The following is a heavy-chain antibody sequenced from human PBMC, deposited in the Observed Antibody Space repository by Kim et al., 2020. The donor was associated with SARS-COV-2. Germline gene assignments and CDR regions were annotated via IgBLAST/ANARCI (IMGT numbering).Heavy chain of an antibody. Sequence: SLRLSCAASGFTFSSYAMSWVRQAPGKGLEWVSIITSSGGSGGSTYYADSVKGRFTISRDNSKNTLYLQMNSLRAEDTAVYYCASYYYDSSGYYNGWGQGTLVTVSS. V-gene: IGHV3-23*01. D-gene: IGHD3-22*01. CDR1: GFTFSSYA. J-gene: IGHJ4*02. CDR3: ASYYYDSSGYYNG. CDR2: ITSSGGSGGST.